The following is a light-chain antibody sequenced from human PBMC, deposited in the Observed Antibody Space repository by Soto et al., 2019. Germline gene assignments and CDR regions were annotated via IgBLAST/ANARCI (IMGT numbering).Light chain of an antibody. CDR1: TGAVTSGHY. CDR3: LLSYSAARVV. Sequence: QAVVTQESSLTVSPGGTVTLTCGSSTGAVTSGHYPFWFQQKPGQAPRTLIYDTSKKHSWTPARFSASLLGGKAALTLSGAQPEDEAEYYCLLSYSAARVVFGGGTKLTVL. CDR2: DTS. V-gene: IGLV7-46*01. J-gene: IGLJ2*01.